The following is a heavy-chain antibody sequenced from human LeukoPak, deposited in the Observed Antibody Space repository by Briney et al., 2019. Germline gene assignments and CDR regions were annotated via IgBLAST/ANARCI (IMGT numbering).Heavy chain of an antibody. CDR1: GFTVGDYA. CDR3: SRHGGVRKRYDNSKYYSYYGMDF. CDR2: IRSKGYGGTS. J-gene: IGHJ6*02. Sequence: PGRSLRLSCTASGFTVGDYAISWVRQAPGKGLEWVGFIRSKGYGGTSEYAASVEGRLTISRDDSKSIAYLQMNSLKTEDTAMYYCSRHGGVRKRYDNSKYYSYYGMDFWGLGTTVTVSS. D-gene: IGHD4-11*01. V-gene: IGHV3-49*04.